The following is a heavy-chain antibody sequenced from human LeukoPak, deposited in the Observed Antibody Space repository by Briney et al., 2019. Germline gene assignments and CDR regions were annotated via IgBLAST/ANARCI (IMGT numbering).Heavy chain of an antibody. CDR1: GYTFTGYY. CDR2: VNPNSGGT. Sequence: ASVKVSCKASGYTFTGYYMHWVRQAPGQGLEWMGWVNPNSGGTNYAQKFQDRVTMTRDTSISTAYMELSRLRSDDTAVYYCARGYCGGDCYSEYYYYYYGMDVWGQGTTGTVSS. D-gene: IGHD2-21*02. V-gene: IGHV1-2*02. CDR3: ARGYCGGDCYSEYYYYYYGMDV. J-gene: IGHJ6*02.